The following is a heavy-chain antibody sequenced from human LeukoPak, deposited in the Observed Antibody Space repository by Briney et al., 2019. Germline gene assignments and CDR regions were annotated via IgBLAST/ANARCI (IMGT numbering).Heavy chain of an antibody. D-gene: IGHD5-24*01. J-gene: IGHJ6*03. CDR1: GGTFSSYA. CDR3: AREKRWLQLRSWDGDYYYYMDV. Sequence: AASVKVSCKASGGTFSSYAISWVRQAPGQGREWMGGIIPIFGTANYAQKFQGRVTITADESTSTPYMELSSLRSEDTAVYYCAREKRWLQLRSWDGDYYYYMDVWGKGTTVTVSS. V-gene: IGHV1-69*13. CDR2: IIPIFGTA.